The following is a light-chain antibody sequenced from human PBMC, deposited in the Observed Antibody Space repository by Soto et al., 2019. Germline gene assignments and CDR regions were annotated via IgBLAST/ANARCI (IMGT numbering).Light chain of an antibody. V-gene: IGKV3-20*01. CDR2: GAS. J-gene: IGKJ3*01. CDR3: QQYSSSPPEFT. CDR1: QSVSSSY. Sequence: EIVLTQSPGTLSLSPGKRATLSCRASQSVSSSYLAWYQQRPGQAPRLLIFGASYRATGVPDRFSGSGSGTDFTLTISRLEPEDFAVYNCQQYSSSPPEFTFGPGTKVDSK.